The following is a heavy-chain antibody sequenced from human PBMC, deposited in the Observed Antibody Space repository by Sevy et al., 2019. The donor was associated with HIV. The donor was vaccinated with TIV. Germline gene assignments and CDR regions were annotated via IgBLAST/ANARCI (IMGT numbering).Heavy chain of an antibody. CDR2: IWNDGSNK. CDR1: GFTFSNYG. V-gene: IGHV3-30*02. J-gene: IGHJ4*02. Sequence: GGSLRLSCAASGFTFSNYGMHWVRQAPGKGLEWVAVIWNDGSNKYYADSVKGRFTISRDNSKNTLYLQMNSLRAEDTAVYYCAKGYTGIAVAAPIDYWGQGTLVTVSS. CDR3: AKGYTGIAVAAPIDY. D-gene: IGHD6-19*01.